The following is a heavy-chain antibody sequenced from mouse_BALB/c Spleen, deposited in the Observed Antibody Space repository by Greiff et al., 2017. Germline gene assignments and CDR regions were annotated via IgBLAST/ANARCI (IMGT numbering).Heavy chain of an antibody. Sequence: EVQLQESGGGLVQPGGSRKLSCAASGFTFSSFGMHWVRQAPEKGLEWVAYISSGSSTIYYADTVKGRFTISRDNPKNTLFLQMTSLRSEDTAMYYCAREDYYGREDYWGQGTTLTVSS. CDR3: AREDYYGREDY. V-gene: IGHV5-17*02. CDR2: ISSGSSTI. CDR1: GFTFSSFG. J-gene: IGHJ2*01. D-gene: IGHD1-1*01.